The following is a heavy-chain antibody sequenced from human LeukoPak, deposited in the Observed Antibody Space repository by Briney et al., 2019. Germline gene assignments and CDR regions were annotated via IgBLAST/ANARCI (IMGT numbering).Heavy chain of an antibody. CDR2: VSVSGYT. V-gene: IGHV4-61*02. D-gene: IGHD4-11*01. CDR3: ARRSTVTQYFQH. J-gene: IGHJ1*01. Sequence: PSETLSLTCTVSASISSGDYYWNWIRQPAGKGLEWIGRVSVSGYTNYNPSLRSRITISVDTSKNQFSLELTSVTAADTAVYYCARRSTVTQYFQHWGQGTLVTVSS. CDR1: ASISSGDYY.